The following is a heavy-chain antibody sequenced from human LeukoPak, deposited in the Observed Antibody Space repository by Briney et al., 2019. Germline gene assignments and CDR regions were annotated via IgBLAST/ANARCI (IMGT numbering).Heavy chain of an antibody. CDR2: IWYDGSNK. Sequence: GGSLRLSCAASGFGMHWVRQAPGKGLEWVAIIWYDGSNKYYADSVKGRFTISRDNSKNTLYLQMNSLRAEDTAVYYCAKDRPLNWNYDIQYYFDYWGQGTLVTVSS. CDR3: AKDRPLNWNYDIQYYFDY. J-gene: IGHJ4*02. CDR1: GFG. D-gene: IGHD1-7*01. V-gene: IGHV3-30*02.